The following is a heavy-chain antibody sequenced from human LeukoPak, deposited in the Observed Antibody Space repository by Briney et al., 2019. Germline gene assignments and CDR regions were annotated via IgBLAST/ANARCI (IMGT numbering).Heavy chain of an antibody. J-gene: IGHJ4*02. CDR1: GYTFSSYG. Sequence: GGSLRLSCAASGYTFSSYGMHWVRQAPGKGLEWVAVIWYDGSNKYYADSVKGRFTISRDNSKNTLYLQMNSLRAEDTAVYYCAKVQDYYDSSGYFDYWGQGTLATVSS. CDR2: IWYDGSNK. V-gene: IGHV3-33*06. CDR3: AKVQDYYDSSGYFDY. D-gene: IGHD3-22*01.